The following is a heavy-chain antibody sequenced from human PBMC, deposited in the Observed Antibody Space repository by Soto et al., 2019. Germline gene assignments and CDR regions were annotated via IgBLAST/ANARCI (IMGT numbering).Heavy chain of an antibody. D-gene: IGHD2-2*01. CDR1: GGSISSGGYS. CDR2: IYHTGST. J-gene: IGHJ5*02. CDR3: ARGNYAANWFDP. Sequence: SETLSLTCAVSGGSISSGGYSWSWIRQPPGKGLEWIGYIYHTGSTYSNPSLKSRVTISVDRSKNQFSLKLSSVTAADTAVYYCARGNYAANWFDPWGQGTLVTVSS. V-gene: IGHV4-30-2*01.